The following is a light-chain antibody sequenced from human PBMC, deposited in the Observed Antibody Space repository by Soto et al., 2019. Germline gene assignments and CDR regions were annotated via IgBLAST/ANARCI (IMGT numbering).Light chain of an antibody. V-gene: IGKV3-15*01. Sequence: EIVMTQSPATLSVSPGERATLSCRASQSVSSSLAWYLQTPGQAPRLLIYDASTRATGFPSRFSGSGSGTEFTLTISSLQSEDFAVYYCQQYNNWPRTFGQGTKVDI. CDR3: QQYNNWPRT. CDR2: DAS. CDR1: QSVSSS. J-gene: IGKJ1*01.